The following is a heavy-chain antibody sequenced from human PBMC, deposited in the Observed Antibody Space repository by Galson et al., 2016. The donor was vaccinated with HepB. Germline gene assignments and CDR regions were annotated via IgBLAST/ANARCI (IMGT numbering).Heavy chain of an antibody. D-gene: IGHD6-13*01. CDR1: GFGFSSYG. V-gene: IGHV3-33*08. J-gene: IGHJ4*02. Sequence: SLRLSCAASGFGFSSYGMHWVRQAPGKGLEWVALIWSDGSNKYYADSVKGRFTISRDSSKNTLSLQMNSLRAEDTAVYYCAREMGVAAPAVFDYWGQGTLVTVSS. CDR3: AREMGVAAPAVFDY. CDR2: IWSDGSNK.